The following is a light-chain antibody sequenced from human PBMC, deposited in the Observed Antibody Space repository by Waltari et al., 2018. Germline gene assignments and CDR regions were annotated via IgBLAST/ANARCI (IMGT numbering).Light chain of an antibody. CDR3: QKYDSAPQT. CDR1: QGISID. Sequence: DIQMTQSPSSLSASVGDRVTITCRASQGISIDLAWYQQKPGKAPKLLISGASTLQFGVPSRFSGSGSGTDFTLTISGLQPDDFATYYCQKYDSAPQTFGQGTKVEIK. V-gene: IGKV1-27*01. J-gene: IGKJ1*01. CDR2: GAS.